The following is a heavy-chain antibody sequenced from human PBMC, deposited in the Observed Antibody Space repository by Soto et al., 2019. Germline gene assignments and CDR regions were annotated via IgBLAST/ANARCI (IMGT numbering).Heavy chain of an antibody. CDR3: AKDNLVITGPRATYGLDV. J-gene: IGHJ6*02. CDR1: GFTFSSYA. Sequence: PGGSLRLSCAASGFTFSSYAMSWVRQAPGKGLEWVSAISGSGGSTYYADSVKGRFTISRDNSKNTLYLQMNSLRAEDTAVYYCAKDNLVITGPRATYGLDVWGQGTTVTVSS. D-gene: IGHD1-20*01. CDR2: ISGSGGST. V-gene: IGHV3-23*01.